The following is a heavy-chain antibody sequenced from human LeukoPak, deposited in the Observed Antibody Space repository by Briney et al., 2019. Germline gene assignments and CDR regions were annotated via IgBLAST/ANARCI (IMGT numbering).Heavy chain of an antibody. V-gene: IGHV3-53*01. CDR2: IFVGGST. D-gene: IGHD2-21*01. J-gene: IGHJ1*01. CDR3: ASGGDFEELPDAPGVEFFQL. CDR1: GLTVSNTY. Sequence: GGSLRLSCAASGLTVSNTYMSWIRQSPGKGLEWVAVIFVGGSTDYAGSVKDRFTISRDNSKNTVYLQMNSLRSEDTAVFYCASGGDFEELPDAPGVEFFQLWGQGTPVIVSS.